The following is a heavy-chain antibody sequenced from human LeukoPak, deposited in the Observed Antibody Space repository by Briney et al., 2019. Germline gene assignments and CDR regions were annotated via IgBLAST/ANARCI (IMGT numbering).Heavy chain of an antibody. CDR1: GGSISSYF. V-gene: IGHV4-59*01. CDR2: IYSSGST. CDR3: AREGGPYRPLDY. J-gene: IGHJ4*02. Sequence: SETLSLTCTVSGGSISSYFWSWIRQPPGKGLEWIGYIYSSGSTKYNPSLESRVTISLDTSKNQFSLKLTSVSAADTAVYYCAREGGPYRPLDYSGQGTLVTVSS.